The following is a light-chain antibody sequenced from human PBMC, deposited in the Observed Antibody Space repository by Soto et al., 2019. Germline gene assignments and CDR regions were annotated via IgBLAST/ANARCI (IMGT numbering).Light chain of an antibody. CDR1: QSVSSY. J-gene: IGKJ5*01. Sequence: EIVLTQSPATLSLSPGERATLSCRASQSVSSYLAWYQHKPGEAPTLLIYDASSRATGIPARFSGSGSGTDFSLTISSLEPEDFAVYYCQQRSNWGITFGQGTRLEI. CDR3: QQRSNWGIT. CDR2: DAS. V-gene: IGKV3-11*01.